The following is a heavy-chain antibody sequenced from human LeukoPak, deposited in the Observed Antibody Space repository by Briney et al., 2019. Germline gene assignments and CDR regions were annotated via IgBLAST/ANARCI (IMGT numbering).Heavy chain of an antibody. CDR1: GFTFSDYY. Sequence: GSLRLSCAASGFTFSDYYMTWIRQAPGKGLEWVSYITNTGSPIYYADSVKGRFTISRDNARNSLYLQMNSLRAEDTAVYYCARGGYDGYLIYWGQGTLVTVSS. D-gene: IGHD5-12*01. V-gene: IGHV3-11*01. CDR3: ARGGYDGYLIY. CDR2: ITNTGSPI. J-gene: IGHJ4*02.